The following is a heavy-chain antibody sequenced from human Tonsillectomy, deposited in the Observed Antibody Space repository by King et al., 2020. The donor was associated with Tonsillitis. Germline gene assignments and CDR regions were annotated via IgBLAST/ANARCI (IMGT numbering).Heavy chain of an antibody. J-gene: IGHJ3*02. Sequence: VQLVESGGGLVQPGGSLRLSCAASGLTVSDNYMNWVRQAPGKGLQWVSTLYSGGRTYYADSVKGRFTVSRDNSNNTLILQMNSLRAEDTAVYYCARDAFVGNAFDIWGQGTLVTVSS. CDR1: GLTVSDNY. CDR2: LYSGGRT. D-gene: IGHD3-10*01. CDR3: ARDAFVGNAFDI. V-gene: IGHV3-53*01.